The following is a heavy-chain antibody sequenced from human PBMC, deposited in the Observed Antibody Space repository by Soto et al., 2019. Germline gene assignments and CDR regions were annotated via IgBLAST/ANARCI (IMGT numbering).Heavy chain of an antibody. CDR2: IIPILGIA. D-gene: IGHD4-17*01. V-gene: IGHV1-69*02. Sequence: QVQLVQSGAEVKKPGSSVKVSCKASGGTFSSYTISWVRQAPGQGLEWMGRIIPILGIANYAQKFQGRVTITADKSTSTAYMELSSLRSEDTAVYYCACATPELEGVGLTDYGGNSEGIGADSLIDYWGQGTLVTVSS. CDR1: GGTFSSYT. J-gene: IGHJ4*02. CDR3: ACATPELEGVGLTDYGGNSEGIGADSLIDY.